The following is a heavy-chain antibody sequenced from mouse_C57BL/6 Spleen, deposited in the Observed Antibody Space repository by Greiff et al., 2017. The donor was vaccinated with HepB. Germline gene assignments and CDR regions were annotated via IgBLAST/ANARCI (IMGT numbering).Heavy chain of an antibody. J-gene: IGHJ1*03. CDR3: ARLDYYGSSYVDWYVDV. CDR1: GYTFTDYN. CDR2: INPNNGGT. Sequence: VQLQQSGPELVKPGASVKIPCKASGYTFTDYNMDWVKQSHGKSLEWIGDINPNNGGTIYNQKFKGKATLTVDKSSSTAYMELRSLTSEDTAVYYCARLDYYGSSYVDWYVDVWGTGTTVTVSS. V-gene: IGHV1-18*01. D-gene: IGHD1-1*01.